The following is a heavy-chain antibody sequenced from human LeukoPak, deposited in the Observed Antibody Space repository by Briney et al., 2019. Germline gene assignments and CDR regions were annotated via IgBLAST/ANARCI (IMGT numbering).Heavy chain of an antibody. CDR2: IYYSGST. CDR3: ARAPVTTSSIAMANVFDY. J-gene: IGHJ4*02. CDR1: GGSISNYD. V-gene: IGHV4-59*01. Sequence: PPETLSLTCTVSGGSISNYDWSWIRQPPGEGLEWIGYIYYSGSTNYNPSLKSRVTISVDTSKKQFSLKLSSVTAADTAVYYCARAPVTTSSIAMANVFDYWGQGTLVTVSS. D-gene: IGHD4-17*01.